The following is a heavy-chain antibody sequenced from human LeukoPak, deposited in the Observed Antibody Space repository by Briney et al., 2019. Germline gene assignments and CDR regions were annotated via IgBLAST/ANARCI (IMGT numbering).Heavy chain of an antibody. CDR1: GYTFTNYG. CDR3: ARASAAIPFPLGY. J-gene: IGHJ4*02. Sequence: GASVKVSCKSSGYTFTNYGISWVRQAPGQGLEWMGWISAYNGNTNYAEKLQGRVTMTTDTSTSTAYMELRSLRSDDTAVYYCARASAAIPFPLGYWGQGTLVTVSS. D-gene: IGHD2-2*02. V-gene: IGHV1-18*01. CDR2: ISAYNGNT.